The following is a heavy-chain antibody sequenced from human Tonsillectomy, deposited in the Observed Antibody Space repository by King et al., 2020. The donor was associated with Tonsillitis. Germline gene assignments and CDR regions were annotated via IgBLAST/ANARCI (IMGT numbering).Heavy chain of an antibody. CDR3: TKDFSSAY. CDR1: GLVFSDNA. J-gene: IGHJ4*02. CDR2: ISGSGGRT. V-gene: IGHV3-23*04. Sequence: VQLVESGGGLVQPGGSLSLSGAASGLVFSDNAMTWVRQAPGTGLEWVSIISGSGGRTHYADSVKDRFTVSRDNSKNTLYLQMNTLRADDAAVYYCTKDFSSAYWGQGTLVTVSS. D-gene: IGHD6-6*01.